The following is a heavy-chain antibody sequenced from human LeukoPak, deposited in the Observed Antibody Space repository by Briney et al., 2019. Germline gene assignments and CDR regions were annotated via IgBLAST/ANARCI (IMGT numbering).Heavy chain of an antibody. CDR2: IYYSGST. V-gene: IGHV4-31*03. Sequence: SETLSLTCTVSGGSISGGGYYWSWIRQHPGKGLEWIGYIYYSGSTYYNPSLKGRVTISVDTSKNQFSLKLSSVTAADTAVYYCARTPYCGGDCPEYFQHWGQGTLVTVSS. J-gene: IGHJ1*01. D-gene: IGHD2-21*02. CDR1: GGSISGGGYY. CDR3: ARTPYCGGDCPEYFQH.